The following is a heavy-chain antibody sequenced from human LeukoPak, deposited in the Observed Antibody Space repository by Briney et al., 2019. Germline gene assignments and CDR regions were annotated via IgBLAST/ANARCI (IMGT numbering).Heavy chain of an antibody. CDR3: ARDTFDY. V-gene: IGHV3-48*01. CDR1: AFTFSSYS. CDR2: ITSSSSTE. J-gene: IGHJ4*02. Sequence: GGSLRLSCAASAFTFSSYSMNWVRQAPGKGLEWVSHITSSSSTETYAESVKGRFTIPRDNAMNSLYLQMNSLRAEDTAFYYCARDTFDYWGQGTLVTVSS.